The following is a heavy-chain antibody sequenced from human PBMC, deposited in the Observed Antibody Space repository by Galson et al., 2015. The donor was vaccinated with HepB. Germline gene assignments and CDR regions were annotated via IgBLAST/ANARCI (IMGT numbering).Heavy chain of an antibody. V-gene: IGHV1-69*02. CDR3: ASLDNWSLDAFDI. Sequence: SVKVSCKASGGTFSSYTISWVRQAPGQGLEWMGRIIPILGIANYAQKFQGRVTITADKSTSTAYMELSSLRSEDTAVYYCASLDNWSLDAFDIWGQGTMVTVSS. D-gene: IGHD1-20*01. CDR2: IIPILGIA. CDR1: GGTFSSYT. J-gene: IGHJ3*02.